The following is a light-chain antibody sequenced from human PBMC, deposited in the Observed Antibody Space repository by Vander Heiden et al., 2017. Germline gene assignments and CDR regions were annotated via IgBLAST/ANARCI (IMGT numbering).Light chain of an antibody. CDR1: QSLLYSSNNRNY. CDR2: WAS. J-gene: IGKJ3*01. Sequence: DIVMTQSPDSLAVSLGERATINCKSSQSLLYSSNNRNYLVWYQQKPGQPPRLLFSWASTRESGVPDRFSGSGSGTDFTLTISSLQAEDVALYYCQQHYTTPVTFGPGTKVNIK. V-gene: IGKV4-1*01. CDR3: QQHYTTPVT.